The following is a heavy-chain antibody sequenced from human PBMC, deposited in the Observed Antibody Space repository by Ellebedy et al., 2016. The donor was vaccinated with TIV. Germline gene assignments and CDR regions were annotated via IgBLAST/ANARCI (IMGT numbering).Heavy chain of an antibody. Sequence: SETLSLXXAVYGGSFSGYYWSWIRQPPGKGLEWIGEINHSGSTNYNPSLKSRVTISVDTSKNQFSLKLSSVTAADTAVYYCARGRRFTVTTTLPDYWGQGTLVTVSS. CDR1: GGSFSGYY. V-gene: IGHV4-34*01. CDR3: ARGRRFTVTTTLPDY. CDR2: INHSGST. D-gene: IGHD4-11*01. J-gene: IGHJ4*02.